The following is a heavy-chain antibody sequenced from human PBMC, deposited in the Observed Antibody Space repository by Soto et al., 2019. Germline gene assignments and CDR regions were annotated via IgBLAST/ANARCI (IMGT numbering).Heavy chain of an antibody. CDR2: IYPGDSDT. Sequence: PGESLKISCKGSGYSFTRYWIGWVRQMPGKGLEWMGIIYPGDSDTRYSPSFQGQVTISADKSISTAYLQWSSLKASDTAMYYCARDCSGGSCWTDAFDIWGQGTMVTVSS. V-gene: IGHV5-51*01. CDR1: GYSFTRYW. D-gene: IGHD2-15*01. J-gene: IGHJ3*02. CDR3: ARDCSGGSCWTDAFDI.